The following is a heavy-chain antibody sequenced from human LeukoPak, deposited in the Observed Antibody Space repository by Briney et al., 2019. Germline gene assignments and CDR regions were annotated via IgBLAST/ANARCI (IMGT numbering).Heavy chain of an antibody. CDR2: ISSSSSYI. D-gene: IGHD2-2*01. Sequence: TGGSLRLSCAASGFTFSSYGMNWVRQAPGKGLEWVSSISSSSSYIYYADSVKGRFTISRDKVKNSLYLQMNSLRGDDTAVYYCARDGLPVALDKWGQRTLVTVSS. CDR1: GFTFSSYG. V-gene: IGHV3-21*06. J-gene: IGHJ4*02. CDR3: ARDGLPVALDK.